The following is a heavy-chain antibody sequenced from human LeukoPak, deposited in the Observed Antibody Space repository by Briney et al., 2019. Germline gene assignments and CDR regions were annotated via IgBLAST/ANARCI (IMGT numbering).Heavy chain of an antibody. D-gene: IGHD2-21*02. CDR3: ARPFKVTENFDY. CDR1: GCSISSSSFY. J-gene: IGHJ4*02. V-gene: IGHV4-39*01. CDR2: SYYTGST. Sequence: PSETLSLTCTVSGCSISSSSFYWGWIPQPPGKGLEGSGSSYYTGSTYYNPSLNTRVTMSVGTSKNQFSLKLMSVTAADTAVYYCARPFKVTENFDYWGQGTLVTVSS.